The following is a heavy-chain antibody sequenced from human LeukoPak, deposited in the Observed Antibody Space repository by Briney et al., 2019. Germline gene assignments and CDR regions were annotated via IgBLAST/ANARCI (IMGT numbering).Heavy chain of an antibody. D-gene: IGHD3-10*01. CDR2: ISGSSYHI. V-gene: IGHV3-21*06. CDR3: ARETWSRGGDAFDI. CDR1: GFTFSTCS. J-gene: IGHJ3*02. Sequence: GGSLRLSCAASGFTFSTCSMKWVRQAPGKALEWVSSISGSSYHIYYADSVKGRLTISRDNTKNTLYLQMNSLTVEDTAVYYCARETWSRGGDAFDIWGRGTMVTVSS.